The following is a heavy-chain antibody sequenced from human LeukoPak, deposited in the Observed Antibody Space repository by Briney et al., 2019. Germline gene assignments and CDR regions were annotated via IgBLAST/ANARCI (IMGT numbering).Heavy chain of an antibody. D-gene: IGHD6-13*01. CDR3: ARDIAGRGYFDY. CDR2: IYYNGNT. J-gene: IGHJ4*02. CDR1: GDSISNGGYY. V-gene: IGHV4-31*03. Sequence: SETLSLTCTVSGDSISNGGYYWSWVRRRPGKGLEWIGYIYYNGNTYYTPSLKSRVSISVDTSKNQFSLKLSSVTAADTAVYYCARDIAGRGYFDYWGRGTLVTVSS.